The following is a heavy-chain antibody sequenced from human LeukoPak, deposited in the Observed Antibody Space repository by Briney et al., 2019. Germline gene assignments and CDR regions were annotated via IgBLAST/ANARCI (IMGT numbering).Heavy chain of an antibody. D-gene: IGHD5-12*01. CDR3: TTRLRNHFDY. CDR1: GFTFSSFT. CDR2: ISGGSRDT. J-gene: IGHJ4*02. V-gene: IGHV3-23*01. Sequence: PGGSLRLSCATSGFTFSSFTMNWVRQAPGKGLEWVSTISGGSRDTHYAGSVKGRFTISRDDSQNIVYLQMDSLRAEDTALYYCTTRLRNHFDYWGQGTQVTVSS.